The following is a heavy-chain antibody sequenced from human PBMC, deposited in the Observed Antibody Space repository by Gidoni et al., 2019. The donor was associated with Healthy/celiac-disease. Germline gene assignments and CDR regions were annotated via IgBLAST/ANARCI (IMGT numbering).Heavy chain of an antibody. CDR1: GFPFSDYY. CDR2: NSSSSSYT. CDR3: ARDVRSYYYGMDV. J-gene: IGHJ6*02. Sequence: QVQLVASGGGLFKPGGSLIPSCAASGFPFSDYYMSWIRQAPGKGLEWVSYNSSSSSYTNYADSVKGRFTISRDNAKNSLYLQMNSLRAEDTAVYYCARDVRSYYYGMDVWGQGTTVTVSS. V-gene: IGHV3-11*05.